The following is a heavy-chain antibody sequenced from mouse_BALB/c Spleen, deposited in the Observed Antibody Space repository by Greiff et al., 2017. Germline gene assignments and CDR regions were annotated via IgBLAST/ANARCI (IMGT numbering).Heavy chain of an antibody. CDR3: ASSYYYYGSRRSYFDY. J-gene: IGHJ2*01. V-gene: IGHV1-7*01. D-gene: IGHD1-1*01. CDR1: GYTFTSYW. CDR2: INPSTGYT. Sequence: VKLMESGAELAKPGASVKMSCKASGYTFTSYWMHWVKQRPGQGLEWIGYINPSTGYTEYNQKFKDKATLTADKSSSTAYMQLSSLTSEDSAVYYCASSYYYYGSRRSYFDYWGQGTTLTVSS.